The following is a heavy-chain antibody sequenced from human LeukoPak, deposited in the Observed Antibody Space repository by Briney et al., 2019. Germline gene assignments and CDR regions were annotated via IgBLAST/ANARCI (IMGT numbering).Heavy chain of an antibody. V-gene: IGHV1-69*13. D-gene: IGHD1-14*01. Sequence: ASVKVSCKASGGTFSSYAISWVRQAPGQGLEWMGGIIPIFGTANYAQKFQGRVTITADESTSTAYMELSSLRSEDTAVYYCAKAFGSRKAFDIWGQGTMVTVSS. J-gene: IGHJ3*02. CDR3: AKAFGSRKAFDI. CDR1: GGTFSSYA. CDR2: IIPIFGTA.